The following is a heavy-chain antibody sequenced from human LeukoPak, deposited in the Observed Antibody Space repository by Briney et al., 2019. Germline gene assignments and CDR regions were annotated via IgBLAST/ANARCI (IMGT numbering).Heavy chain of an antibody. J-gene: IGHJ4*02. CDR2: IYYSGST. D-gene: IGHD6-13*01. CDR1: GGSISSYY. V-gene: IGHV4-59*01. Sequence: SETLSLTCTVSGGSISSYYWSWIRQPPGKGLEWIGYIYYSGSTNYNPSLKSRVAISVDTSKNQFSLKLSSVTAADTAVYYCARDQSSSSWYGYFDYWGQGTLVTVSS. CDR3: ARDQSSSSWYGYFDY.